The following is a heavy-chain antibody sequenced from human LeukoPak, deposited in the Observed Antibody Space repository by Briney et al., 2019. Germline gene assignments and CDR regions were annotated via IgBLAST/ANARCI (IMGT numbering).Heavy chain of an antibody. D-gene: IGHD6-6*01. J-gene: IGHJ6*03. CDR2: INPSGGST. V-gene: IGHV1-46*01. CDR1: GYTFTSYY. CDR3: ARAAGQLVHSPLYYYYMDV. Sequence: SVTVSCKASGYTFTSYYMHWVRQAPGQGLEWMGIINPSGGSTSYAQKFQGRVTMTRDMSTSTVYMELSSLRSEDTAVYYCARAAGQLVHSPLYYYYMDVWGKGTTVTVSS.